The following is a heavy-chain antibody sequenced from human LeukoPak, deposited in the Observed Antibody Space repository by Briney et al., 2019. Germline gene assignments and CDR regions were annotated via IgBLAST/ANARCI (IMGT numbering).Heavy chain of an antibody. V-gene: IGHV3-23*01. J-gene: IGHJ5*02. CDR3: VKIAPDLP. CDR2: ISDNGGSI. Sequence: GGSLRLSCAASGFTFSNLAMGWVRQAPGKGLEWVSAISDNGGSIFYADSVKGRFTISRDNSKNSLYLQMNSLRADDTAVYYCVKIAPDLPWGQGTLVTVS. CDR1: GFTFSNLA. D-gene: IGHD2-21*01.